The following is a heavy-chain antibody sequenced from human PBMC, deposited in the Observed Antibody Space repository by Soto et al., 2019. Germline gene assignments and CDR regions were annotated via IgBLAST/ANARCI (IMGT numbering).Heavy chain of an antibody. D-gene: IGHD2-8*01. CDR2: IYYSGIT. CDR3: ARLVYDTRLNYMDFDF. Sequence: PXETLSLSCTVSGGSISSGCYYWSWIRQHPGKVLEWTGYIYYSGITYYNPSLKSRVTISVDTSKNQFSLKLTSVTAADTAIYFCARLVYDTRLNYMDFDFWGQGALVTVSS. J-gene: IGHJ4*02. CDR1: GGSISSGCYY. V-gene: IGHV4-31*03.